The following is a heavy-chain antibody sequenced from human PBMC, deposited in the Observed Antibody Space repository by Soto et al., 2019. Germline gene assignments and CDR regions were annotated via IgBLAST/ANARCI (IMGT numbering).Heavy chain of an antibody. CDR2: ISSSSSYI. J-gene: IGHJ4*02. D-gene: IGHD3-16*01. CDR1: GFTFSSYS. V-gene: IGHV3-21*01. Sequence: EVQLVESGGGLVKPGGSLRLSCAASGFTFSSYSMNWVRQAPGKGLEWVSSISSSSSYIYYADSVKGRFTISRDNAKNSLYLQMNSLRAEDTAVYYCARDGVPEGDFDYLGQGTLVTVSS. CDR3: ARDGVPEGDFDY.